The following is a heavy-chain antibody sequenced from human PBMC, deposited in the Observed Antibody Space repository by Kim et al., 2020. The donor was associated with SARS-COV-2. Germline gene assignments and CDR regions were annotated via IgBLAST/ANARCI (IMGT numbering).Heavy chain of an antibody. CDR1: GGSISSYY. Sequence: SETLSLTCTGSGGSISSYYWSWIRQPPGKGLDWIGYIYYSGSTNYNPSLKSRVTISVDTSKNQFSLKLSSVTAADTDVYYCARGQRITIFGVVREMDVWGQGTTVTVSS. CDR3: ARGQRITIFGVVREMDV. V-gene: IGHV4-59*13. D-gene: IGHD3-3*01. CDR2: IYYSGST. J-gene: IGHJ6*02.